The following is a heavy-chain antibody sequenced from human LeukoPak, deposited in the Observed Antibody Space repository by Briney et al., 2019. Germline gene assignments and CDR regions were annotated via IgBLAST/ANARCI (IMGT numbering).Heavy chain of an antibody. CDR2: VSSDGNGK. CDR3: AKSYYDSSGYSDAFDI. CDR1: GFTFSNNV. Sequence: GGSLRLSCAASGFTFSNNVVHWVRQAPVKGLEWVSVVSSDGNGKFYADSVKGRFTISRDNSKNTLYLQMNSLRAEDTAVYYCAKSYYDSSGYSDAFDIWGQGTMVTVSS. J-gene: IGHJ3*02. V-gene: IGHV3-30*04. D-gene: IGHD3-22*01.